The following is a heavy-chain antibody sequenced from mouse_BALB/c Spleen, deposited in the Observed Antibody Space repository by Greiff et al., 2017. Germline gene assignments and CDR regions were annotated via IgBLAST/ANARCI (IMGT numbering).Heavy chain of an antibody. CDR3: ARSHYYGSRSYFDY. Sequence: DVHLVESGGGLVKPGGSLKLSCAASGFTFRSYAMSWVRQTPEKRLEWVASISSGGSTNYPDSVKGRFTISTDNTRNILYLQMSSLRSADTAMYYCARSHYYGSRSYFDYWGQGTTLTGSS. V-gene: IGHV5-6-5*01. D-gene: IGHD1-1*01. CDR2: ISSGGST. CDR1: GFTFRSYA. J-gene: IGHJ2*01.